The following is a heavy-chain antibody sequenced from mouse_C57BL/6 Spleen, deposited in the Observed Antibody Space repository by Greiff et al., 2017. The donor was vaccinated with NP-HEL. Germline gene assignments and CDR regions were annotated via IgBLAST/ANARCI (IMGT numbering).Heavy chain of an antibody. V-gene: IGHV1-7*01. CDR2: INPSSGYT. J-gene: IGHJ4*01. CDR1: GYTFTSYW. Sequence: QVQLKESGAELAKPGASVKLSCKASGYTFTSYWMHWVKQRPGQGLEWIGYINPSSGYTKYNQKFKDKATLTADKSSSTAYLQLSSLTYEDSAVYYCARGDYDDGYAMDYWGQGTSVTVSS. D-gene: IGHD2-4*01. CDR3: ARGDYDDGYAMDY.